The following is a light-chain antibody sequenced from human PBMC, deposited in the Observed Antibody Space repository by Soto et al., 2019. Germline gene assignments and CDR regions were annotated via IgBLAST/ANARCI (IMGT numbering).Light chain of an antibody. V-gene: IGLV1-47*01. Sequence: QSVLIQPPSASGTPGQRVTISCSGSSSNIGSNYVYWFQQLPGAAPKLLIYRNNQRPSGVPDRFSGSKSGTSASLAISGLRSEDEADFYFATWEDNLTARVFGGGTKVTVL. CDR3: ATWEDNLTARV. J-gene: IGLJ3*02. CDR1: SSNIGSNY. CDR2: RNN.